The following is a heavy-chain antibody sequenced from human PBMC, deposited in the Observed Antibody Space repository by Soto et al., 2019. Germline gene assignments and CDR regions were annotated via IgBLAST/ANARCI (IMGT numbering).Heavy chain of an antibody. V-gene: IGHV1-69*13. J-gene: IGHJ3*02. CDR3: ARAYYYDSSGYYPDAFDI. D-gene: IGHD3-22*01. CDR2: IIPIFGTA. Sequence: SVKVSCKASGGTFSSYAINWVRQAPGQGLEWMGGIIPIFGTANYAQKFQGRVTITADESTSTAYMELSSLRSEDTAVYYCARAYYYDSSGYYPDAFDIWGQGTMVTVSS. CDR1: GGTFSSYA.